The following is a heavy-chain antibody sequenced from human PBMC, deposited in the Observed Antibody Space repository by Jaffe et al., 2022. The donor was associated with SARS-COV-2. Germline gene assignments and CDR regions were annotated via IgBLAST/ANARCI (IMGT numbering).Heavy chain of an antibody. CDR1: GFTFSSYD. CDR2: IGTAGDT. V-gene: IGHV3-13*01. Sequence: EVQLVESGGGLVQPGGSLRLSCAASGFTFSSYDMHWVRQATGKGLEWVSAIGTAGDTYYPGSVKGRFTISRENAKNSLYLQMNSLRAGDTAVYYCARGAPYYDFWSGYYHYWGQGTLVTVSS. J-gene: IGHJ4*02. D-gene: IGHD3-3*01. CDR3: ARGAPYYDFWSGYYHY.